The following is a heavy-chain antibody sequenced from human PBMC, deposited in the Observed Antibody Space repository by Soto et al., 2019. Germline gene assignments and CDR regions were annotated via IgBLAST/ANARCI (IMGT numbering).Heavy chain of an antibody. CDR1: GFTVSSKY. J-gene: IGHJ6*03. V-gene: IGHV3-66*01. Sequence: EVQLVESGGGLVQPGGSLRLSCAASGFTVSSKYMSWVRQAPGKGLEWVSLIQSGGPTYYADSVKGRFTSSRDTSENTVHIQMDSVRAEDTAVYYCARDDVVCAGGHCYGVHMDVWGKGTTVTVSS. CDR3: ARDDVVCAGGHCYGVHMDV. CDR2: IQSGGPT. D-gene: IGHD2-21*02.